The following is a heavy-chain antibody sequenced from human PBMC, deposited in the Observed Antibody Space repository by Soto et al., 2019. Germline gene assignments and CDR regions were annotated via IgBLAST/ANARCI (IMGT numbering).Heavy chain of an antibody. V-gene: IGHV1-18*01. CDR2: ISAYNGNT. CDR3: ARDRRLREYCSGGRCYRFAY. D-gene: IGHD2-15*01. CDR1: GYTFTSYG. J-gene: IGHJ4*02. Sequence: GASVKVSCKASGYTFTSYGISWVRQAPGQGLEWMGWISAYNGNTNYAQKLQGRVTMTTDTSTSTAYMELRSLRSDDTAVHYCARDRRLREYCSGGRCYRFAYWGQGTLVTVSS.